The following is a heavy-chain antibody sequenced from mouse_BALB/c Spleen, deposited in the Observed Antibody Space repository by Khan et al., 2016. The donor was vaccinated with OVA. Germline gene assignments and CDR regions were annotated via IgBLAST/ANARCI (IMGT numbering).Heavy chain of an antibody. Sequence: VQLQESGAELVKPGASVKLSCKASGYTFTSYQMYWVKQRPGQGLEWIGEINPNNGNPNFNEKFRSKATLTVDKSSSTAVMQLSSLTSEDSAVXYCIRGGYGGFAYWGQGTLVTVSA. CDR1: GYTFTSYQ. J-gene: IGHJ3*01. CDR3: IRGGYGGFAY. V-gene: IGHV1S81*02. CDR2: INPNNGNP. D-gene: IGHD3-1*01.